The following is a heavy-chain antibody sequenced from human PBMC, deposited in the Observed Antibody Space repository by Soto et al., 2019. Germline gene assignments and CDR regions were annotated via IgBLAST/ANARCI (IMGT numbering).Heavy chain of an antibody. CDR2: INPNSGAT. CDR1: GYSFTGYF. CDR3: ARVACSGAACYPFDY. J-gene: IGHJ4*02. Sequence: ASVKVSCKASGYSFTGYFLHWVRQAPGQGLEWMGWINPNSGATDYAQKFQGRVTMTRDTSISTTYLELSRLKSDDTAVYYCARVACSGAACYPFDYWAQGTLVTVSS. V-gene: IGHV1-2*02. D-gene: IGHD2-15*01.